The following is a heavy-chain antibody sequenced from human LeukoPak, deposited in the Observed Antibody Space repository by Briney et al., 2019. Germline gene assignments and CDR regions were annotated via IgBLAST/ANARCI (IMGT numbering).Heavy chain of an antibody. V-gene: IGHV4-59*01. D-gene: IGHD3-10*01. J-gene: IGHJ4*02. CDR3: ARSKLLWFGGVNSGFDY. CDR2: IYYSGST. Sequence: SETLSLTCTVSGGSFSSYYWSWIRQPPGKGLEWIGYIYYSGSTNYNPSLKSRVTISLDTSKNQFSLKLSSVTAADTAVYYCARSKLLWFGGVNSGFDYWGQGTLVTVSS. CDR1: GGSFSSYY.